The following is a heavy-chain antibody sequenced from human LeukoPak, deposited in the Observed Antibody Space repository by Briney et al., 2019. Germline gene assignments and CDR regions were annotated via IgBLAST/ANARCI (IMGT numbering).Heavy chain of an antibody. CDR1: GGSFSGYY. J-gene: IGHJ5*02. Sequence: PSETLSLTCAVYGGSFSGYYWSWIRQPPGKGLEWIGYIYYSGSTNYNPSLKSRVTISVDTSKNQFSLKLSSVTAADTAVYYCARGAPDWFDPWGQGTLVTVSS. CDR3: ARGAPDWFDP. CDR2: IYYSGST. V-gene: IGHV4-59*01.